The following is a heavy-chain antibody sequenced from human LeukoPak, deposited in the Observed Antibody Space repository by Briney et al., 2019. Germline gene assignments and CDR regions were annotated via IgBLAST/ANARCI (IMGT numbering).Heavy chain of an antibody. V-gene: IGHV3-21*01. CDR1: GLTLSSYN. D-gene: IGHD3-9*01. CDR3: ARDSYYYDILTGYYPDYFDY. Sequence: GGSLRLSCAASGLTLSSYNMNWVRQAPGKGLEWVSFISTSSSSIYYADSVKGRFTISRDNAKNSLYLQMNSLRAEDTAVYYCARDSYYYDILTGYYPDYFDYWGQGTLVTVSS. J-gene: IGHJ4*02. CDR2: ISTSSSSI.